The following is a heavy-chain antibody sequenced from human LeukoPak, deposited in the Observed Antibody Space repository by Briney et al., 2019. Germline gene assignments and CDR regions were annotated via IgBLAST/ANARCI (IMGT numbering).Heavy chain of an antibody. D-gene: IGHD3-22*01. CDR3: ARMRLYYYDSSGYWRYFQH. J-gene: IGHJ1*01. CDR1: GYSISSGYY. CDR2: IYYSGIT. Sequence: PSETLSLTCTVSGYSISSGYYWNWIRQPPGKGLEWIGYIYYSGITNYNPSLKSRVTISVDTSKSQFSLKLSSVTAADTAVYYCARMRLYYYDSSGYWRYFQHWGQGTLVTVSS. V-gene: IGHV4-61*01.